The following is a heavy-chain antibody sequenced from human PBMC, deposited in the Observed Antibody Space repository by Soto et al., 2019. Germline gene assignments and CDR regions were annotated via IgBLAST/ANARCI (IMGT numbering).Heavy chain of an antibody. CDR2: ISYDGRNK. V-gene: IGHV3-30*18. CDR1: GFTFSSYG. D-gene: IGHD3-9*01. Sequence: GGSLRLSCAASGFTFSSYGMHWVRQAPGKGLEWVAVISYDGRNKYYAESVKGRFTISRDNSQSTLYLQMNSLRAEDTAVYYCAKDPERFDWLGPAWFDPWGQGNLVTVSS. CDR3: AKDPERFDWLGPAWFDP. J-gene: IGHJ5*02.